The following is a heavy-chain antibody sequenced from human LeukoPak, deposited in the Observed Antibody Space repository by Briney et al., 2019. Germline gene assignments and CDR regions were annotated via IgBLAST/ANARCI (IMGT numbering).Heavy chain of an antibody. CDR3: ARAPGLQRGGANFDY. D-gene: IGHD6-25*01. CDR2: ISSSSSYI. Sequence: PGGSLRLSCAASGFTFSSYSMNWVRQAPGKGLEWVSSISSSSSYIYYADSVKGRFTISRDNAKNSLYLQMNSLRAEDTAVYYCARAPGLQRGGANFDYWGQGTLVTVSS. CDR1: GFTFSSYS. J-gene: IGHJ4*02. V-gene: IGHV3-21*01.